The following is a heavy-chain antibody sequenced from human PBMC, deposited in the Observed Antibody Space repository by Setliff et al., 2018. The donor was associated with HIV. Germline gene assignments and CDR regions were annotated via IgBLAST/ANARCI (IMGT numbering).Heavy chain of an antibody. V-gene: IGHV4-4*07. D-gene: IGHD3-10*01. Sequence: KPPETLSLTCTVSGDSIGDYYWNWIRQPAGKGLEWIGRVYASAYSNYNPSLKSRVTMSVDTSQNQFSLKLRSVDAADTAVYYCARDWVTRSNYYGSGSPWYFDFWGRGMLVTVSS. CDR3: ARDWVTRSNYYGSGSPWYFDF. CDR2: VYASAYS. CDR1: GDSIGDYY. J-gene: IGHJ2*01.